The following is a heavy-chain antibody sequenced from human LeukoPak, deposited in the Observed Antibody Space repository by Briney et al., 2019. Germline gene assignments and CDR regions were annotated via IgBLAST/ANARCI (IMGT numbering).Heavy chain of an antibody. CDR3: AKDTSLGRYCTNGVCSPFDY. D-gene: IGHD2-8*01. CDR2: ISDTGATT. Sequence: GGSLRLSCAGSGFTFSSYAMSWVRQAPGKGLEWVSAISDTGATTYDADSVKGRFTISRDNSRSTLYLQMNSLRAEDPALYYCAKDTSLGRYCTNGVCSPFDYWGQGTLVTVSS. CDR1: GFTFSSYA. V-gene: IGHV3-23*01. J-gene: IGHJ4*02.